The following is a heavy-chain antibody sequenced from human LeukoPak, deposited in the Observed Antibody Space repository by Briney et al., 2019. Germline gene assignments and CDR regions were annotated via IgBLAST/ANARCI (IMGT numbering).Heavy chain of an antibody. CDR3: VRARYYGNYYFDY. J-gene: IGHJ4*02. D-gene: IGHD3-3*01. CDR1: GFTFSNHG. V-gene: IGHV3-30*02. Sequence: GGSLRLSCAASGFTFSNHGMHWVRQAPGKGPEWVAFIRHDGRDKDYADSVQGRFTISRDNSENTLYVLMNSLRPEDTAVYYCVRARYYGNYYFDYWGQGTLVTVSS. CDR2: IRHDGRDK.